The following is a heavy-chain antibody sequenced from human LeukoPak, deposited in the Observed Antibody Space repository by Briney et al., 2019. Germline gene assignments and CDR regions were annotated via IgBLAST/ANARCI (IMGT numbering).Heavy chain of an antibody. CDR3: ARLDNRGDAFDI. CDR1: GFTFSNFV. D-gene: IGHD3-10*01. Sequence: GGSLRLSCAASGFTFSNFVMSWVRQAPGKGLEWVSAISGSGDNTYYADSVKGRFTISRDNSKNTLYLQMNSLRAEDTAVYYCARLDNRGDAFDIWGQGTMVTVSS. V-gene: IGHV3-23*01. J-gene: IGHJ3*02. CDR2: ISGSGDNT.